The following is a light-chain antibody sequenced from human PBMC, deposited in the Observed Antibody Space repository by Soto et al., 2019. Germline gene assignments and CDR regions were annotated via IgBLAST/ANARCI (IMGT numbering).Light chain of an antibody. CDR2: GAS. V-gene: IGKV3-20*01. Sequence: ENVLTQFPGTLSLSPGDRATLSCRARQSLSSDSLAWYQQKPGQAPRLLIYGASSRANGIPDRFSGSGSGTDFTLTISRLEPEDFAVYYCHQYGSSPLTFGGGAKEEIK. CDR3: HQYGSSPLT. CDR1: QSLSSDS. J-gene: IGKJ4*02.